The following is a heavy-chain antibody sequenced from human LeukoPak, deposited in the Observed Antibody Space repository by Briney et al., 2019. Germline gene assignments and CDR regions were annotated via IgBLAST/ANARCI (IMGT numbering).Heavy chain of an antibody. J-gene: IGHJ4*02. D-gene: IGHD6-13*01. CDR1: GGSISSYY. V-gene: IGHV4-59*08. Sequence: KASETLSLTCTVSGGSISSYYWSWIRQPPGKGLEWIGCIYYSGSTNYNPSLKSRVTISVDTSKNQFSLKLSSVTAADTAVYYCARLLAAAGAYYFDYWGQGTLVTVSS. CDR3: ARLLAAAGAYYFDY. CDR2: IYYSGST.